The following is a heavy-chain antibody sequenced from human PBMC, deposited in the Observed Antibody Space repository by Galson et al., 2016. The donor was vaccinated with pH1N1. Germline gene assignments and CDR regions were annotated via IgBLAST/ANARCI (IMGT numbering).Heavy chain of an antibody. CDR2: TSGSGGPT. D-gene: IGHD3-16*02. V-gene: IGHV3-23*01. J-gene: IGHJ4*02. Sequence: SLRLSCAASGFAFSNYAMSWVRQAPWKGLEWVSATSGSGGPTYFADSVKGRFTASRDHSKNTLYLQISSLRAEDTGVYYCANELGDNIWGSYRPGDWGLGTLVTVSS. CDR1: GFAFSNYA. CDR3: ANELGDNIWGSYRPGD.